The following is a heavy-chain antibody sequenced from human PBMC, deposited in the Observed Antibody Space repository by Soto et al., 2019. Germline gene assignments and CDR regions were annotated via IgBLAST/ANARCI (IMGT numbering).Heavy chain of an antibody. CDR3: ARHHGPLYIGYYYDMDV. CDR1: GGSISSSTYY. D-gene: IGHD4-4*01. CDR2: IYYSGYT. J-gene: IGHJ6*02. Sequence: SETLSLTCTVSGGSISSSTYYGGWIRQPTGKGLEWIGSIYYSGYTYYNPSLNSRVTISIDTSKNQFSLKLSSVTAADTAVYYCARHHGPLYIGYYYDMDVWGQGTTVT. V-gene: IGHV4-39*01.